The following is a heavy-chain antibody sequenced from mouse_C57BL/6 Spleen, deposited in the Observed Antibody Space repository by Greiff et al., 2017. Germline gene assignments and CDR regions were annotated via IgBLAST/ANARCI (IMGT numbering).Heavy chain of an antibody. CDR2: ISSGGDYI. Sequence: EVQGVESGEGLVKPGGSLKLSCAASGFTFSSYAMSWVRQTPEKRLAWVAYISSGGDYIYYADTVKGRFTISRDNARNTLYLQMSSLKSEDTAMYYCTRDINYAYAMDYWGQGTSVTVSS. V-gene: IGHV5-9-1*02. CDR1: GFTFSSYA. D-gene: IGHD2-4*01. CDR3: TRDINYAYAMDY. J-gene: IGHJ4*01.